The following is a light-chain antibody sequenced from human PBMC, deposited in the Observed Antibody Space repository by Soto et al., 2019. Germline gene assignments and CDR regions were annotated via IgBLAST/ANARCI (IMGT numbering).Light chain of an antibody. Sequence: QSVLTQPPSVSGAPGQRGTISCTGSSSNIGAGYDVHWYQQLPGTAPKPHTYGNSNRPPGVPDRFSGSKSGTSASLAITGLQAEVEAYSYCQFYGSSPRGSIFGHGTKLTVL. CDR3: QFYGSSPRGSI. J-gene: IGLJ1*01. CDR1: SSNIGAGYD. CDR2: GNS. V-gene: IGLV1-40*01.